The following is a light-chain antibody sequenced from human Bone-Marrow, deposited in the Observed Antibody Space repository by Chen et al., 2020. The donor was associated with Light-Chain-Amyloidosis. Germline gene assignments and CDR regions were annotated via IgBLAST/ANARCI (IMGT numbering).Light chain of an antibody. J-gene: IGLJ3*02. V-gene: IGLV2-14*01. CDR1: NSDVGGYNY. CDR2: EVY. CDR3: SSFTSSLTWV. Sequence: QSALTQPASVSVFPVQSIIISCNGTNSDVGGYNYVSWYQQHPGKAPKLLIYEVYNRPSGVSNRFSGSKSGNTASLTISGLQTEDEADYYCSSFTSSLTWVFGGGTKVTVL.